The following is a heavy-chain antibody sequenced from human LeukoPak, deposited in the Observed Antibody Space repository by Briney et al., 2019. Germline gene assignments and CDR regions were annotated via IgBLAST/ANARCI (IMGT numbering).Heavy chain of an antibody. CDR2: IGGSGGST. D-gene: IGHD6-13*01. V-gene: IGHV3-23*01. J-gene: IGHJ4*02. CDR3: AQTEASSSWLVSYFDY. Sequence: PGGSLRLSCAASGFTFGSYAMSWVRQAPGKGLEWVSAIGGSGGSTYYADSVKGRFTISRDNSKNTLYLQMNSLRAEDTAVYYCAQTEASSSWLVSYFDYWGQGTLVTVSS. CDR1: GFTFGSYA.